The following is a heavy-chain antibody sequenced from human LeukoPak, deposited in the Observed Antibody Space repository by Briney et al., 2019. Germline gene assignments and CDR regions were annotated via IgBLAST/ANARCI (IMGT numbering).Heavy chain of an antibody. CDR3: VRESGDLGKTYDS. J-gene: IGHJ4*02. CDR2: VFYSGTT. V-gene: IGHV4-39*07. Sequence: SETLSLTCNVSSGSISSKKYYWGWIRQPPGTALEWVGSVFYSGTTYYNPSLKSRVIISLDTPKNQFSLNLSSVTAADTAVYYCVRESGDLGKTYDSWGQGTLVTVSS. D-gene: IGHD7-27*01. CDR1: SGSISSKKYY.